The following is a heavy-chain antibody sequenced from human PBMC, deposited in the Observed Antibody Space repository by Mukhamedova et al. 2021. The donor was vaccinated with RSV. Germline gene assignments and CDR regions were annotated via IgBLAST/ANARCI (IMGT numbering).Heavy chain of an antibody. CDR1: GSA. D-gene: IGHD3-3*01. Sequence: GSAMHWVRQASGKGLEWVGRIRSKANSYATAYAASVNGRFTISRDDSKNTAYLQMNSLKTEDTAVYYCTCPITIFGVVTDYWGQGT. V-gene: IGHV3-73*01. CDR3: TCPITIFGVVTDY. CDR2: IRSKANSYAT. J-gene: IGHJ4*02.